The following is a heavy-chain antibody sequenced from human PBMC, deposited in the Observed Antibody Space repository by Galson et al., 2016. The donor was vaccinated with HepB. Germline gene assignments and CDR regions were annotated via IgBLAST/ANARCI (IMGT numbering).Heavy chain of an antibody. V-gene: IGHV3-9*01. D-gene: IGHD2-2*01. CDR3: AKDRGGGYCTTPSCFAFDL. CDR1: GFKIDDYA. Sequence: SLRLSCAGSGFKIDDYAMHWVRQGPGKGLEWVSGISWNDKTLGHADSVKGRFAVSRDNAKNSLYLENNSLRIEDTALYFCAKDRGGGYCTTPSCFAFDLWGQGTMVTVSS. CDR2: ISWNDKTL. J-gene: IGHJ3*01.